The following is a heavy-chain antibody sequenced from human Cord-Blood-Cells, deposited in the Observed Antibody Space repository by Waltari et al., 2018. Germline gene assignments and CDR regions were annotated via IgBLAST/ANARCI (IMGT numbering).Heavy chain of an antibody. CDR2: MNPNSGNT. CDR1: GYTFTSYD. V-gene: IGHV1-8*01. CDR3: ARGLGKPGDPDAFDI. Sequence: SGYTFTSYDINWVRQATGQGLEWMGWMNPNSGNTGYAQKFQGRVTMTRNTSISTAYMELSSLRSEDTAVYYCARGLGKPGDPDAFDIWGQGTMVTVSS. D-gene: IGHD7-27*01. J-gene: IGHJ3*02.